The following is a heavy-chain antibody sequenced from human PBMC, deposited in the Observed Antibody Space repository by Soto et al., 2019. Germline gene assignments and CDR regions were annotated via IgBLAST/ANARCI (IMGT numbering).Heavy chain of an antibody. D-gene: IGHD6-13*01. Sequence: QVQLVQSGAEVKKPGSSVKVSCKASGGTFSSYTISWVRQAPGQGLEWMGRTIPILGIANYAQKFQGRVTITADKSTSTAYMELSSLRSEDTAVYYCARVYSSPFDYWGQGTLVTVSS. CDR2: TIPILGIA. V-gene: IGHV1-69*02. CDR3: ARVYSSPFDY. CDR1: GGTFSSYT. J-gene: IGHJ4*02.